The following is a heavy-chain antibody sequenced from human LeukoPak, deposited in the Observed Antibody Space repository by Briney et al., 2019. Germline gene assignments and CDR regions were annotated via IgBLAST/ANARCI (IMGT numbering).Heavy chain of an antibody. V-gene: IGHV4-59*12. J-gene: IGHJ5*02. CDR2: IYYSGST. CDR1: GGSISSYY. Sequence: NPSETLSLTCTVSGGSISSYYWSWIRQPPGKGLEWIGYIYYSGSTNYNPSLKSRVTISVDTSKNQFSLKLSSVTAADTAVYYCARRRPPLRYFDWSYSPGGFDPWGQGTLVTVSS. D-gene: IGHD3-9*01. CDR3: ARRRPPLRYFDWSYSPGGFDP.